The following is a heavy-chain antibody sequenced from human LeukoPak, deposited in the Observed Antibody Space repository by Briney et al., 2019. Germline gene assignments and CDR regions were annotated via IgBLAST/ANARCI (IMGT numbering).Heavy chain of an antibody. D-gene: IGHD3-3*01. CDR2: IYYSGST. CDR3: ARYDFNKYFDY. J-gene: IGHJ4*02. V-gene: IGHV4-59*01. Sequence: SETLSLTCTVSGGSISPYYWSWIRQPPGKGLEWIGYIYYSGSTNYNPSLKSRVTMSVDTSKNQFSLKLTSVTAADTAVYYCARYDFNKYFDYWGQGTPVTVSS. CDR1: GGSISPYY.